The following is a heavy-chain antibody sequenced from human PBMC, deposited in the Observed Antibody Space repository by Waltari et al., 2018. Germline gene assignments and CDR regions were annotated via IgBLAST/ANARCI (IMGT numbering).Heavy chain of an antibody. V-gene: IGHV4-39*01. Sequence: QLQLQESGPGLVKPSETLSLTCTVSGGSINSSRYYWGWIRQPPGKGLEWIGSIFYSGSTYYNPSLKSRVTMSVDTSKNQFSLRLTSVTAADTAVYYCARLDNYDSGSYGFDWWGQGTLVTVSS. CDR2: IFYSGST. J-gene: IGHJ4*02. CDR1: GGSINSSRYY. D-gene: IGHD3-10*01. CDR3: ARLDNYDSGSYGFDW.